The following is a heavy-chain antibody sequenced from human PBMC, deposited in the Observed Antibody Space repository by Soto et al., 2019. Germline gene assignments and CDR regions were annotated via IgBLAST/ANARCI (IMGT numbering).Heavy chain of an antibody. J-gene: IGHJ4*02. Sequence: QLQLQESGPGLVRPSETLSLTCTVSGGSITSNHYYWAWIRQPPGEGLEWIGSISYSGSTYYSPPLKSRVSISADTSKNVFSLKLTSVTAADTAVYYCARHSGMTTVNNWGQGTLVTVSS. D-gene: IGHD4-17*01. CDR3: ARHSGMTTVNN. CDR1: GGSITSNHYY. V-gene: IGHV4-39*01. CDR2: ISYSGST.